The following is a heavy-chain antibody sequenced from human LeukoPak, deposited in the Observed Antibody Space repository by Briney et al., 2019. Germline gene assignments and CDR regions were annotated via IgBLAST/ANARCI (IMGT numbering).Heavy chain of an antibody. D-gene: IGHD3-10*01. V-gene: IGHV4-34*01. J-gene: IGHJ4*02. Sequence: PSETLSLTCAVYGGSFSGYYWSWIRQPPGKGLEWIGEINHSGSTNYNPPLKSRVTISVDTSKNQFSLKLSSVTAADTAVYYCARKIGYGVLRTSYYFDYWGQGTLVTVSS. CDR2: INHSGST. CDR3: ARKIGYGVLRTSYYFDY. CDR1: GGSFSGYY.